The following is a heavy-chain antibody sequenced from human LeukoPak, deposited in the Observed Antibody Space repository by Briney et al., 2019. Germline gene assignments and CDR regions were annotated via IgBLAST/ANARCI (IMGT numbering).Heavy chain of an antibody. V-gene: IGHV4-39*06. Sequence: PSETLSLTCTVSGGSISSNNYYWGWIRQPPGKGLEWIGSIYYSGSTYYNPSLKSRVTISVDTSKNQFPLKLSSVTAADTAVYYCARLRGLSGSYPPDYWGQGTLVTVSS. CDR3: ARLRGLSGSYPPDY. CDR2: IYYSGST. J-gene: IGHJ4*02. D-gene: IGHD1-26*01. CDR1: GGSISSNNYY.